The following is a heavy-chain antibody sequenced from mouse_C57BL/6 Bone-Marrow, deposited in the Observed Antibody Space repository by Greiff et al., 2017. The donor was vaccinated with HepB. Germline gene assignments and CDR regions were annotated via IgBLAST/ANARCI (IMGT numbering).Heavy chain of an antibody. J-gene: IGHJ3*01. CDR3: ARERSKGFAY. D-gene: IGHD1-3*01. V-gene: IGHV5-4*01. CDR1: GFTFSSYA. Sequence: EVQRVESGGGLVKPGGSLKLSCAASGFTFSSYAMSWVRQTPEKRLEWVATISDGGSYTYYPDNVKGRFTISRDNAKNNLYLQMSHLKSEDTAMYYCARERSKGFAYWGQGTLVTVSA. CDR2: ISDGGSYT.